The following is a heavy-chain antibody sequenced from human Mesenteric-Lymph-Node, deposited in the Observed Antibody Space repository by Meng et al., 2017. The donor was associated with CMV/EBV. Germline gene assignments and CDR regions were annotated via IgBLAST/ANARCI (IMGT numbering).Heavy chain of an antibody. CDR2: IYYSGST. V-gene: IGHV4-39*01. CDR1: GGSISSSSYY. J-gene: IGHJ5*02. Sequence: ESLKISCTVSGGSISSSSYYWGWIRQPPGKGLEWIGSIYYSGSTYYNPSLKSRVTISVDTSKNQFSLKLSSVTAADTAVYYCAIQTGGMIVVVITWFDPWGQGTLVTVSS. CDR3: AIQTGGMIVVVITWFDP. D-gene: IGHD3-22*01.